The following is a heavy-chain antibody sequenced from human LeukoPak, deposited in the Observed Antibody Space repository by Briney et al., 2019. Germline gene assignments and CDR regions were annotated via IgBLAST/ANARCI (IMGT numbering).Heavy chain of an antibody. V-gene: IGHV3-23*01. CDR1: AFTLSSFV. CDR3: ATRGTSATKYFAD. Sequence: GGSLSLSCGAAAFTLSSFVMSWVSQPPRKGLEWVATITAGGSNTYYADSVKGRFTISRDNSKNTLHLQMNSLRAEDTAVYYCATRGTSATKYFADWGQGTLVSVSS. CDR2: ITAGGSNT. J-gene: IGHJ4*02. D-gene: IGHD1-1*01.